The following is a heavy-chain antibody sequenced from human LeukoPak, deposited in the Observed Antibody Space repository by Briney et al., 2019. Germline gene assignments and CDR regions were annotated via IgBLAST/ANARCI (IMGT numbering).Heavy chain of an antibody. D-gene: IGHD4/OR15-4a*01. J-gene: IGHJ4*02. CDR3: ARRAGAYSHPYDY. CDR2: IYSDNT. CDR1: GYTFTGYY. Sequence: ASVKVSCESSGYTFTGYYMHWVRQAPGKGLEWVSFIYSDNTHYSDSVKGRFTISRDNSKNTLYLQMNSLRAEDTAVYYCARRAGAYSHPYDYWGQGTLVTVSS. V-gene: IGHV3-53*01.